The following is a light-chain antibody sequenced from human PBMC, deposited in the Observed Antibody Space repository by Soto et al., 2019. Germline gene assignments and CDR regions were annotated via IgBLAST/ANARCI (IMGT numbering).Light chain of an antibody. CDR3: QQYGISPGT. J-gene: IGKJ1*01. CDR1: QGVFSNY. V-gene: IGKV3-20*01. CDR2: GAS. Sequence: EIVLTQSPGTLSLSPGERVTLACRASQGVFSNYLAWYQQKPGQAPRLLIYGASTRASGIPERFSGSGSGTDFTLTITRLEPEDFAVYYCQQYGISPGTFGQGTKVEIK.